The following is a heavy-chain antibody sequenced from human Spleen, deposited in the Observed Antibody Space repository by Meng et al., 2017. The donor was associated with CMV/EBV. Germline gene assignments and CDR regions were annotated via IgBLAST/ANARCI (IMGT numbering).Heavy chain of an antibody. V-gene: IGHV1-2*02. Sequence: VSCKASGYTFTNYYMHWVRQAPGQGFEWMGWIDRSDGDTYYAQKFQGRVTMTRDTSITTAYMELSRLTSDDTAVYYCVRGELGVTDYWGQGTLVTVSS. CDR1: GYTFTNYY. J-gene: IGHJ4*02. D-gene: IGHD1-26*01. CDR3: VRGELGVTDY. CDR2: IDRSDGDT.